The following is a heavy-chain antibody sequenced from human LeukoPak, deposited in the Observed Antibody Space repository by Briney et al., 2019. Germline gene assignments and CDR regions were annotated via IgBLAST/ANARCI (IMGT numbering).Heavy chain of an antibody. CDR2: IYHSGST. V-gene: IGHV4-30-2*01. CDR1: GGSISSGGYS. Sequence: SETLSLTCAVSGGSISSGGYSWSWIRQPPGKGLEWIGYIYHSGSTYYNPSLKSRVTISVDRSKNQFSLKLSSVTAADTAVYYCARGRLESRAFDIWGQGTMVTVSS. CDR3: ARGRLESRAFDI. D-gene: IGHD3-3*01. J-gene: IGHJ3*02.